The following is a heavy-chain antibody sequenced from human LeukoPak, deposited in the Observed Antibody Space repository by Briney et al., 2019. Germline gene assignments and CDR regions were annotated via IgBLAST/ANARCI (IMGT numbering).Heavy chain of an antibody. CDR3: ARDGSYGSDY. D-gene: IGHD5-18*01. CDR2: INPNSGGT. Sequence: GASVKVSCKSSGYTFTAYYIHWVRQAPGQGLEWMGWINPNSGGTNYAQKFQGRVTMTRDTSISTAYMELSRLRSDDTAVYYCARDGSYGSDYWGQGTLVTVSS. V-gene: IGHV1-2*02. CDR1: GYTFTAYY. J-gene: IGHJ4*02.